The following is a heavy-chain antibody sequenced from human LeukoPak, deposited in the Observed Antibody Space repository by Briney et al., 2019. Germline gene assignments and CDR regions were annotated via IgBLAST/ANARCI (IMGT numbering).Heavy chain of an antibody. V-gene: IGHV4-31*03. D-gene: IGHD3-10*01. CDR3: AREPLGRGVDY. CDR1: DGSISSGGYY. Sequence: SETLSLTCTVSDGSISSGGYYWSWIRQHPGKGLEWIGYIYYSGSTYYNPSLKSRVTISVDTSKNQFSLKLSSVTAADTAVYYCAREPLGRGVDYWGQGTLVTVSS. J-gene: IGHJ4*02. CDR2: IYYSGST.